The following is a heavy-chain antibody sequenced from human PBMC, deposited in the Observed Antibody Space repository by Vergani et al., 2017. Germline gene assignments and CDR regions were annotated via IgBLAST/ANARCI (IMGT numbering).Heavy chain of an antibody. CDR1: GYTFTSYY. V-gene: IGHV1-69*18. CDR2: IIPIFGTA. CDR3: ARGTTGTTDPGGYYYGMDV. J-gene: IGHJ6*02. D-gene: IGHD1-1*01. Sequence: QVQLVQSGAEVKKPGASVKVSCKASGYTFTSYYMHWVRQAPGQGLEWMGRIIPIFGTANYAQKFQGRVTITADESTSTAYMELSSLRSEDTAVYYCARGTTGTTDPGGYYYGMDVWGQGTTVTVSS.